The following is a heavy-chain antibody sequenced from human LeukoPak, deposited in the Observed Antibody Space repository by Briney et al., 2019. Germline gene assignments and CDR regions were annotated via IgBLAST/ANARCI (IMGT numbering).Heavy chain of an antibody. CDR1: GYTLTELS. D-gene: IGHD2-21*02. Sequence: ASVKVSCKVSGYTLTELSMHWVRQAPGKGLEWMGGFDPEDGETIYAQKFQGRVTITRNASISTAYMELSSLRSEDTAVYYCARGGPTAYYYYYMDVWGKGTTVTVSS. V-gene: IGHV1-24*01. CDR3: ARGGPTAYYYYYMDV. J-gene: IGHJ6*03. CDR2: FDPEDGET.